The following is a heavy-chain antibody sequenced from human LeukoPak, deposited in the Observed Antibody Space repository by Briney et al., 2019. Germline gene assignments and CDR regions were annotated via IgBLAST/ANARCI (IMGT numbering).Heavy chain of an antibody. CDR3: AKAGPTFGGSQDYYMDV. Sequence: GSLRLSCAASGFTVSSNYMNWVRQAPGKGLEWVAFIRYDGSNKYYADSVKGRFTISRDNSKNTLYLQMNSLRAEDTAVYYCAKAGPTFGGSQDYYMDVWGKGTTVTVSS. CDR2: IRYDGSNK. D-gene: IGHD3-3*01. V-gene: IGHV3-30*02. J-gene: IGHJ6*03. CDR1: GFTVSSNY.